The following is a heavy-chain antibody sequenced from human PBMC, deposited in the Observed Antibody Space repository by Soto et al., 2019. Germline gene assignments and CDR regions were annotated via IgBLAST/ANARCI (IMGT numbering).Heavy chain of an antibody. CDR3: AKGLQFGGVISPSDY. CDR1: GFTFSSYA. Sequence: GGSLRLSCAASGFTFSSYAMSWVRQAPGKGLEWVSAISGSGGSTYYADSVKGRFTISRDNSKNTLYLQMNSLKAEDTAVYYCAKGLQFGGVISPSDYWGQGTLVTVSS. J-gene: IGHJ4*02. D-gene: IGHD3-16*02. V-gene: IGHV3-23*01. CDR2: ISGSGGST.